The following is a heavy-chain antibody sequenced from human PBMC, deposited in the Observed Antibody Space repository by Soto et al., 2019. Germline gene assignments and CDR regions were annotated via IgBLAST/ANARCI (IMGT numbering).Heavy chain of an antibody. CDR1: GGSIISGGYS. CDR3: DRVHGP. V-gene: IGHV4-30-2*01. J-gene: IGHJ5*02. CDR2: IYHIGST. Sequence: QLQLQESGSGLVKPSQTLSLTCAVTGGSIISGGYSWSWIRQPPGKGLEWIGYIYHIGSTYYNPSRKSRVTISVDRSKNQFSLKLSSVTAADTAVYYCDRVHGPCGKGTLVTGSS.